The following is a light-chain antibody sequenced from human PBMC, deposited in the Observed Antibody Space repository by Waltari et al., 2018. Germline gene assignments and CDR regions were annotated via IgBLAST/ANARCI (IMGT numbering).Light chain of an antibody. CDR1: TGAVTAYYY. J-gene: IGLJ3*02. CDR3: LLYDGPTHQWV. V-gene: IGLV7-43*01. Sequence: QTVVTQEPSLTVSPGGTVTLTCASSTGAVTAYYYPTWFQQKPGQAPRALIYSISNKHSWTPARFSGSLLGGKAALTLSGVQPEDEAEYYCLLYDGPTHQWVFGGGTKLTVL. CDR2: SIS.